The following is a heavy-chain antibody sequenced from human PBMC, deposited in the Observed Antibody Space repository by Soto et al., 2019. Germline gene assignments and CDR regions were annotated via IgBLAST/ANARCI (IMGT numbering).Heavy chain of an antibody. CDR3: AGSTGWYWFDP. V-gene: IGHV4-59*08. D-gene: IGHD6-19*01. CDR2: IHYSGST. CDR1: GGSISSYY. J-gene: IGHJ5*02. Sequence: QVQLQESGPGLVKPSETLSLTCTVSGGSISSYYWSWIWQPPGKGLEWIASIHYSGSTKYNPSLKSRVTVSVDTSKNQFSLKLSSVTAADTAVYYCAGSTGWYWFDPWGQGTLVTVSS.